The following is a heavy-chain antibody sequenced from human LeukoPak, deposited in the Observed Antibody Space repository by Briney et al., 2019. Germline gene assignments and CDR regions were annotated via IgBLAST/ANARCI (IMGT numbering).Heavy chain of an antibody. Sequence: GASVKVSCKASGGTFGSFAMNWVRQAPGQGLEWMARIIPSLGISKYAQKFQDRVTLTADSSSTTASMELSSLTSDDTAVYYCATFRSIDPWGQGTLVTVSS. D-gene: IGHD2/OR15-2a*01. CDR3: ATFRSIDP. V-gene: IGHV1-69*04. CDR1: GGTFGSFA. CDR2: IIPSLGIS. J-gene: IGHJ5*02.